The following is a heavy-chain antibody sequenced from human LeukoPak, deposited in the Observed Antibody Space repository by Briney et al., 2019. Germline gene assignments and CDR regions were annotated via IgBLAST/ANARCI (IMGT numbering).Heavy chain of an antibody. D-gene: IGHD3-22*01. CDR3: ARAQYDSSGYLDY. J-gene: IGHJ4*02. CDR1: GYSISSGYY. V-gene: IGHV4-61*01. Sequence: PSETLSLTCTVSGYSISSGYYWGWIRQPPGKGLEWIGYIYYSGSTNYNPSLKSRVTISVDTSKNQFSLKLSSVTAADTAVYYCARAQYDSSGYLDYWGQGTLVTVSS. CDR2: IYYSGST.